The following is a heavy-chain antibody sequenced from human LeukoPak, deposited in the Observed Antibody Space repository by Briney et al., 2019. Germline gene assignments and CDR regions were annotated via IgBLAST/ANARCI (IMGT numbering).Heavy chain of an antibody. V-gene: IGHV1-69*13. D-gene: IGHD4-17*01. CDR3: ARGENGVIYYYYYMDV. CDR1: GGTFSSYA. CDR2: IIPIFGTA. J-gene: IGHJ6*03. Sequence: SVKVSCKASGGTFSSYAIRGVRQAPGQGLEWMGGIIPIFGTANYAQKFQGRVTITADESTSTAYMELSSLRFEDTAVYYCARGENGVIYYYYYMDVWGKGTTVTVSS.